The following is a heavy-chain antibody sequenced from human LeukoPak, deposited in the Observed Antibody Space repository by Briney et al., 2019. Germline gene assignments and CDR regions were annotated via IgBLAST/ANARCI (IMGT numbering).Heavy chain of an antibody. CDR3: ARDPPHSSSWLVFVY. D-gene: IGHD6-13*01. CDR1: GFTFSSYS. V-gene: IGHV3-48*04. Sequence: GGSLRLSCAASGFTFSSYSMNWVRQAPGKGLEWVSYISSSSSTIYYADSVKGRFTISRDNAKNSLYLQMNSLRAEDTAVYYCARDPPHSSSWLVFVYWGQGTLVTFSS. CDR2: ISSSSSTI. J-gene: IGHJ4*02.